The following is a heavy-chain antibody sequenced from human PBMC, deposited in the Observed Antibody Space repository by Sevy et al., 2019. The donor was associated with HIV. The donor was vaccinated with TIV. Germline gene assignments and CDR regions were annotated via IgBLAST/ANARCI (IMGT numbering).Heavy chain of an antibody. J-gene: IGHJ3*02. CDR1: GGSFNGYY. D-gene: IGHD5-12*01. CDR3: ARGGGWLRRDAFDI. V-gene: IGHV4-34*01. CDR2: INHSGST. Sequence: SETLSLTCAVYGGSFNGYYWSWIRQPPGKGLEWIGEINHSGSTNYNPSLKSRVTISVDTSKNQFSLKLSSVTAADTAVYYCARGGGWLRRDAFDIWGQGTMVTVSS.